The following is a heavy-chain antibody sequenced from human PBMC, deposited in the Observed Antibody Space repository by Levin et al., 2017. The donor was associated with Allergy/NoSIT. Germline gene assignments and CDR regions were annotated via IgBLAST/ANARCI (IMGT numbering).Heavy chain of an antibody. CDR1: GYTFTSYY. CDR3: ARDGYCSGGRCPFDY. J-gene: IGHJ4*02. CDR2: INPSGGST. V-gene: IGHV1-46*01. D-gene: IGHD2-15*01. Sequence: GGSLRLSCKASGYTFTSYYMHWVRQAPGQGLEWMGIINPSGGSTSYAQKFQGRVTMTRDTSTSTVYMELSSLRSEDTAVYYCARDGYCSGGRCPFDYWGQGTLVTVSS.